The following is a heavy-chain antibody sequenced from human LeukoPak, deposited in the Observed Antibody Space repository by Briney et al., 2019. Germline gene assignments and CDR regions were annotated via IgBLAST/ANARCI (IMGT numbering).Heavy chain of an antibody. CDR2: INPNSGGT. CDR3: ARAQYDSSGYYWNY. Sequence: ASVTVSCKASGYTFTGYYMHWVRQAPGQGLEWMGRINPNSGGTNYAQKFQGRVTMTRDTSISTAYMELSRLRSDDTAVYYCARAQYDSSGYYWNYWGQGTLVTVSS. D-gene: IGHD3-22*01. CDR1: GYTFTGYY. V-gene: IGHV1-2*06. J-gene: IGHJ4*02.